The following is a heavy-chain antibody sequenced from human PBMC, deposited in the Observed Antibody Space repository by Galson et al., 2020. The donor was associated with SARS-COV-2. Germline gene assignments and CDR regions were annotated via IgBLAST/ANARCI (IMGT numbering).Heavy chain of an antibody. CDR2: ISYDGSNK. CDR1: GFTFSSYA. CDR3: ARDEAALTGTTIDGADY. V-gene: IGHV3-30*01. Sequence: GESLKISCAASGFTFSSYAMHWVRQAPGKGLDWVAVISYDGSNKYYADSVKGRFTISRDNSKNTLYLQMNSLRAEDTAVYYCARDEAALTGTTIDGADYWGQGTLVTVSS. J-gene: IGHJ4*02. D-gene: IGHD1-20*01.